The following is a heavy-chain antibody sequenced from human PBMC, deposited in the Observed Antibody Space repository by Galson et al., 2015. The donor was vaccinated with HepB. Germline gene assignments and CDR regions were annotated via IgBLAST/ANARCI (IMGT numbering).Heavy chain of an antibody. CDR1: GFTFSSYG. Sequence: SLRLSCAASGFTFSSYGMHWVRQAPGKGLEWVAVISYDGSNKYYADSVKGRFTISRDNSKNTLYLQMNSLRAEDTAVYYCAREVGGYSSSWYEVHFDYWGQGTLVTVSS. CDR2: ISYDGSNK. V-gene: IGHV3-30*03. J-gene: IGHJ4*02. CDR3: AREVGGYSSSWYEVHFDY. D-gene: IGHD6-13*01.